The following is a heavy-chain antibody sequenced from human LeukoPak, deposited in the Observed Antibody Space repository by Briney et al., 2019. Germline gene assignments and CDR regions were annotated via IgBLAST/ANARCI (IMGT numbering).Heavy chain of an antibody. CDR3: ARGGSTSCYTGYCYYYMDF. Sequence: ASVKVSCKASGYTFTSYDINWVRQATGQGLEWMGWMNPNSGNTGYAQKFQGRVTITRNTSISTAYMELSSLRSEDTAVYYCARGGSTSCYTGYCYYYMDFWGKGTTVTVSS. V-gene: IGHV1-8*03. D-gene: IGHD2-2*02. CDR2: MNPNSGNT. CDR1: GYTFTSYD. J-gene: IGHJ6*03.